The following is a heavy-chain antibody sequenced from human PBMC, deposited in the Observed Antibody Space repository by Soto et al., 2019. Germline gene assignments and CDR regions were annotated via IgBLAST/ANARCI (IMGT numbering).Heavy chain of an antibody. D-gene: IGHD6-13*01. CDR3: ARELAAAGSFDY. CDR1: GFTFSRYE. V-gene: IGHV3-48*03. J-gene: IGHJ4*02. Sequence: GGSLRLSCAASGFTFSRYEMNWVRQAPGKGLEWISYLSTSGSTIYYADAVKGRFTISRDNAKNSPYPQMNSLRAEDTAVYYCARELAAAGSFDYWGQGTLVTVSS. CDR2: LSTSGSTI.